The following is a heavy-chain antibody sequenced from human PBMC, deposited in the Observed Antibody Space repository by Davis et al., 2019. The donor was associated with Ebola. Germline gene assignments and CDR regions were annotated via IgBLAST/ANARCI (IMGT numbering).Heavy chain of an antibody. CDR2: ISAYNGNT. V-gene: IGHV1-18*04. CDR3: ALYGGNAGMDV. Sequence: ASVKVSCKASGYTFTSYGISWVRQAPGQGLEWMGWISAYNGNTNYAQKFQGRVTITADKSTSTAYMELSSLRSEDTAVYYCALYGGNAGMDVWGQGTTVTVSS. CDR1: GYTFTSYG. D-gene: IGHD4-23*01. J-gene: IGHJ6*02.